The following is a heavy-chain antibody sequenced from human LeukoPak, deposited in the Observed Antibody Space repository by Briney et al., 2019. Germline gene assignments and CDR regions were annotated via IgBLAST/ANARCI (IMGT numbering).Heavy chain of an antibody. D-gene: IGHD3-22*01. V-gene: IGHV3-23*01. Sequence: PGGSLRLSCAASGFTFSSYAMSCVRQAPGKGREWVSAISGRGGSTYYADSVKGLFTISRDNSKDTLYLQMNSLRAEDTAVYYCAKGGRYYYDSSGYYLYFDYWGQGTLVTVSS. J-gene: IGHJ4*02. CDR1: GFTFSSYA. CDR3: AKGGRYYYDSSGYYLYFDY. CDR2: ISGRGGST.